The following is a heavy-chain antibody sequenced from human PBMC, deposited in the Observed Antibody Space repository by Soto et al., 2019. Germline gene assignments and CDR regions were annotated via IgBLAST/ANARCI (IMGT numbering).Heavy chain of an antibody. CDR2: IDWDDDK. J-gene: IGHJ6*02. CDR1: GFSLTTPGMC. CDR3: AHIRGAGAYYYYPMDV. D-gene: IGHD3-10*01. Sequence: SGPTLVNPRQTLPLTCTCSGFSLTTPGMCVSWIRQPPGKALEWLAVIDWDDDKYYSTSLKTRLSISMDTSKNQVVLEMTNVAPVDTATYYCAHIRGAGAYYYYPMDVWGQGTTVTVSS. V-gene: IGHV2-70*12.